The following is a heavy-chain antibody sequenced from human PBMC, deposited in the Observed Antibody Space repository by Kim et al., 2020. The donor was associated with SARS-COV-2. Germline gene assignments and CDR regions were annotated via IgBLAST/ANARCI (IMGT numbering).Heavy chain of an antibody. CDR3: AREDSGAVAGTYFNY. Sequence: VSVKSRISINPATSKNQFSLQLNSVTPEDTAVYYCAREDSGAVAGTYFNYWGQGTLVTVSS. J-gene: IGHJ4*02. V-gene: IGHV6-1*01. D-gene: IGHD6-19*01.